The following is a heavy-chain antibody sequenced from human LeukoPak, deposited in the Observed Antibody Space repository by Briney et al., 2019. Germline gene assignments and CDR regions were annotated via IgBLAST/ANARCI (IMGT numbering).Heavy chain of an antibody. CDR2: INHSGST. CDR3: ASRAKYGYRNLELDY. Sequence: PSETLSLTCAVYGGSFSGYYWSWIRQPPGKGLEWIGEINHSGSTNYNPSLKSRVTISVDTSKNQFSLKLSSVTAADTAVYYCASRAKYGYRNLELDYWGQGTLVTVSS. CDR1: GGSFSGYY. V-gene: IGHV4-34*01. D-gene: IGHD5-18*01. J-gene: IGHJ4*02.